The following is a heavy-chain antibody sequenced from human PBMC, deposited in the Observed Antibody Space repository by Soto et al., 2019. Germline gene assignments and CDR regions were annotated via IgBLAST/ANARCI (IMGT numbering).Heavy chain of an antibody. J-gene: IGHJ4*02. CDR1: GFTFSSYW. CDR2: IKQDGSEK. D-gene: IGHD6-19*01. Sequence: GGSLRLSCAASGFTFSSYWMSWVRQAPGKGLEWVANIKQDGSEKYYVDSVKGRFTISRDNAKNSLYLQMNSLRAEDTAVYYCATCWGYSSGGRDYWGQGTLVTVSS. V-gene: IGHV3-7*05. CDR3: ATCWGYSSGGRDY.